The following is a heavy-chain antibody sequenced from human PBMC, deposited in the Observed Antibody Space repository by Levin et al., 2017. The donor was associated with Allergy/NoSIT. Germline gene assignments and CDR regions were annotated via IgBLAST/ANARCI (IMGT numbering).Heavy chain of an antibody. CDR3: ARDLATYYDSSGYLGYFDY. D-gene: IGHD3-22*01. CDR1: GFTFSDYY. CDR2: ISSSGSTI. J-gene: IGHJ4*02. Sequence: GGSLRLSCAASGFTFSDYYMSWIRQAPGKGLEWVSYISSSGSTIYYADSVKGRFTISRDNAKNSLYLQMNSLRAEDTAVYYCARDLATYYDSSGYLGYFDYWGQGTLVTVSS. V-gene: IGHV3-11*01.